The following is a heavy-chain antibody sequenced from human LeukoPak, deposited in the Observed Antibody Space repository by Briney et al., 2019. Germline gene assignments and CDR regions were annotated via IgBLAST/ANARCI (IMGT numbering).Heavy chain of an antibody. V-gene: IGHV3-7*01. CDR3: ARGLDGNSIWYFDL. J-gene: IGHJ2*01. CDR2: IKKDGSEK. D-gene: IGHD4-23*01. CDR1: GFSFSSYN. Sequence: GGSLRLSCAASGFSFSSYNMHWVRQAPGKGLEWVANIKKDGSEKYYVDAVKGRFTISRDNARSSLYLQMNSLRDEDTAVYYCARGLDGNSIWYFDLWGRGTLVSVSS.